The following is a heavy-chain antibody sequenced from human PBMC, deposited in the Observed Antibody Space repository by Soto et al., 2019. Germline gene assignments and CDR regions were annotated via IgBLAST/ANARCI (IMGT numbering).Heavy chain of an antibody. Sequence: GGSLRLSCAASGFTFSSYWMHWVRQAPGKGLVWVSRINSDGSSTSYADSVKGRFTISRDNAKNTLYLQMNSLRAEDTAVYYCARERKYSSRNWFDPWGQGTLVTVSS. CDR1: GFTFSSYW. V-gene: IGHV3-74*01. CDR2: INSDGSST. D-gene: IGHD6-13*01. CDR3: ARERKYSSRNWFDP. J-gene: IGHJ5*02.